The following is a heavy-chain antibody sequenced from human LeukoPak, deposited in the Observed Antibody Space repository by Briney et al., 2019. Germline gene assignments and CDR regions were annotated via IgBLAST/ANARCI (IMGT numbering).Heavy chain of an antibody. CDR3: ARRNYYDSSGYHY. Sequence: SETLSLTCAVYGESFSGYYWSWIRQPPGKGLEWIGDIIHSGSTNYNPSLKSRVTISVDTSKNQFSLKLSSVTAADTAVYYRARRNYYDSSGYHYWGQGTLVTVSS. J-gene: IGHJ4*02. D-gene: IGHD3-22*01. CDR2: IIHSGST. CDR1: GESFSGYY. V-gene: IGHV4-34*12.